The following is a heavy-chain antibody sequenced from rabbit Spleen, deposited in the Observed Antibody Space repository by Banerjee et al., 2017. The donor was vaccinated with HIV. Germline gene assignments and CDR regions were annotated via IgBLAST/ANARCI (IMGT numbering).Heavy chain of an antibody. Sequence: QSLEESGGALVKPGASLTLTCKASGLGFSDNYWICWVRQAPGKGLEWIACIDVTKHDLSYYTTWAKGRFTISRTSSTTVTLQMTSLTAADTATYFCAREVGSAGEGYQLWGQGTLVTVS. V-gene: IGHV1S40*01. CDR3: AREVGSAGEGYQL. CDR1: GLGFSDNYW. D-gene: IGHD4-2*01. CDR2: IDVTKHDLS. J-gene: IGHJ3*01.